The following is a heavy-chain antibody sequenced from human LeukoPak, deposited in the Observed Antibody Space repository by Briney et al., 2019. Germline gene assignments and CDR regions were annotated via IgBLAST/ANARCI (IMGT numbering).Heavy chain of an antibody. V-gene: IGHV1-8*01. J-gene: IGHJ4*02. D-gene: IGHD6-19*01. CDR3: ARGLINRSGWYVHYRIFDY. CDR2: MNPNSCNT. CDR1: GYTFTSYD. Sequence: ASVKVSCKASGYTFTSYDINWVRQATGQGLEWMGWMNPNSCNTGYAQKFQGRVTMTRNTSISTAYMELSSLRSEDTAVYYCARGLINRSGWYVHYRIFDYWGQGTLVTVSS.